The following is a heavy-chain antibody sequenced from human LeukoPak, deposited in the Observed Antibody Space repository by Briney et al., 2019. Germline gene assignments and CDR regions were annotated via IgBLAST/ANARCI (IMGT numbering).Heavy chain of an antibody. CDR1: GFTFSSYS. V-gene: IGHV3-23*01. Sequence: QAGGSLRLSCAASGFTFSSYSMNWVRQAPGKGLEWVSAISGSGGSTYYADSVKGRFTISRDNSKNTLYLQMNSLRAEDTAVYYCAKGRYFDWLDHFDYWGQGTLVTVSS. CDR2: ISGSGGST. J-gene: IGHJ4*02. CDR3: AKGRYFDWLDHFDY. D-gene: IGHD3-9*01.